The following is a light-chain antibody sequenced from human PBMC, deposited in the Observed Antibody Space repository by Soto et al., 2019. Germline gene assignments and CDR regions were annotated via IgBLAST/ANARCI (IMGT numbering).Light chain of an antibody. CDR3: ATWDDSLNARGV. CDR2: NIN. CDR1: RSNIGNNA. V-gene: IGLV1-44*01. Sequence: QSVLTQTPSASGTPGQTVTISCSGSRSNIGNNAVSWYQQFPGTAPKLLIYNINQRPSGVPDRFSVSKSGTSASLAISGLKSEDEADYYCATWDDSLNARGVFGGGTKLTVL. J-gene: IGLJ3*02.